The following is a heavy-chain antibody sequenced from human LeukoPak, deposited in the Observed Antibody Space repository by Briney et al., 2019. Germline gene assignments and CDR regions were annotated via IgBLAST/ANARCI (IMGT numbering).Heavy chain of an antibody. D-gene: IGHD3-22*01. J-gene: IGHJ4*02. Sequence: GGSLRLSCAASGFTFSSYWMHWVRHTPGKGLVWVSRIKGDGSSTSYADSVKGRFTISRDNAKNTLYLQMNTLRPEDTAIYYCARDLGYYDSSGYHGNFDYWGQGTLVTVSS. CDR3: ARDLGYYDSSGYHGNFDY. CDR2: IKGDGSST. CDR1: GFTFSSYW. V-gene: IGHV3-74*01.